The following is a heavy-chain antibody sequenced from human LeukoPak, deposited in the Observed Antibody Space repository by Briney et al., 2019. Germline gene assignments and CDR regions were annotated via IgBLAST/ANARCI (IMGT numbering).Heavy chain of an antibody. CDR2: IYTSGST. CDR3: ARETPEGYSYGTGWYFDL. Sequence: NASETLSLTCTVSGGSISSYYWSWIRQPAGKGLEWIGRIYTSGSTNYNPSLKSRVTISVDKSKNQFSLKLSSVTAADTAVYYCARETPEGYSYGTGWYFDLWGRGTLATVSS. D-gene: IGHD5-18*01. V-gene: IGHV4-4*07. J-gene: IGHJ2*01. CDR1: GGSISSYY.